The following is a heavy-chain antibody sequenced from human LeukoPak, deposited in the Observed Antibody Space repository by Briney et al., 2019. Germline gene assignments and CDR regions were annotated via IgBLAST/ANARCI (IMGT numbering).Heavy chain of an antibody. V-gene: IGHV1-18*01. Sequence: GASVKVSCKASGYTFTSYGISWVRQAPGQGLEWMGWISAYNGNTNYAQKLQGRVTMTTDTSTSTAYMELRSLRSDDTAVYDCARADSSGPNGWFDPWGQGTLVTVSS. J-gene: IGHJ5*02. CDR2: ISAYNGNT. D-gene: IGHD6-19*01. CDR3: ARADSSGPNGWFDP. CDR1: GYTFTSYG.